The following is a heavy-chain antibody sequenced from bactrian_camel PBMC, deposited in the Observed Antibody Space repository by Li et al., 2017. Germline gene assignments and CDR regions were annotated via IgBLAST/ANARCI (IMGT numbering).Heavy chain of an antibody. J-gene: IGHJ4*01. Sequence: DVQLVESGGGSVQAGGSLNLSCVMTGVTHSRYCLGWFRQAPGKEREGVASIDQWDKIKYENTVKGRFTFSKENTKNTLHLQMNNLKPEDTAMYYCAADETYSDCPTRFVPEYSISGQGTQVTVS. CDR2: IDQWDKI. V-gene: IGHV3S19*01. CDR1: GVTHSRYC. D-gene: IGHD4*01.